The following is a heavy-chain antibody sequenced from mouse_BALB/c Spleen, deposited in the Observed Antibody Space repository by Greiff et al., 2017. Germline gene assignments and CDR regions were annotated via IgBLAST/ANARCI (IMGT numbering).Heavy chain of an antibody. CDR2: IWSGGST. CDR1: GFPLTSYG. J-gene: IGHJ4*01. Sequence: VKLVESGPGLVQPSQSLSITCTVSGFPLTSYGVHWVRQSPGKGLEWLGVIWSGGSTDYNAAFISRLSISKDNSKSQVFFKMNSLQANDTAIYYCARRGYDAMDYWGQGTSVTVSS. V-gene: IGHV2-2*02. CDR3: ARRGYDAMDY.